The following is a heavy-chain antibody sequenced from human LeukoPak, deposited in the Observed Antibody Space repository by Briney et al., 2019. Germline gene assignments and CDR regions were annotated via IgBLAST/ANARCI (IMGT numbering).Heavy chain of an antibody. J-gene: IGHJ5*02. CDR1: GGSISGSNFY. D-gene: IGHD6-6*01. CDR3: AHTARMYSSAFS. Sequence: SETLSLTCTVSGGSISGSNFYWGWVRQPPGKGLEWIGNIFYSGSTYYNPSLKSRVTISVDTSKNQFSLRLNYVTAAATAVYYCAHTARMYSSAFSWGQGTLVTVSS. V-gene: IGHV4-39*01. CDR2: IFYSGST.